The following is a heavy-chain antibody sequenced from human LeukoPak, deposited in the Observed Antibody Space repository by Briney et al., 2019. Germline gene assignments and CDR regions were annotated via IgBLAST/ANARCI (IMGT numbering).Heavy chain of an antibody. CDR1: GYTFTSYG. Sequence: VASVKVSCKASGYTFTSYGISWVRQAPGQGLEWMGWISAYNGNTNYAQKLQGRVTMTTETSTSTAYMELRSLRSDDTAVYYCARVGRATTYYYDSSGYYAPDYWGQGTLVTVSS. CDR3: ARVGRATTYYYDSSGYYAPDY. V-gene: IGHV1-18*01. J-gene: IGHJ4*02. D-gene: IGHD3-22*01. CDR2: ISAYNGNT.